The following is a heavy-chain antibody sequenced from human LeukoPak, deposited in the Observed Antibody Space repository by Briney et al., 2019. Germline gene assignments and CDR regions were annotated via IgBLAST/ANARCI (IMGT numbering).Heavy chain of an antibody. CDR2: IWYGGSNK. D-gene: IGHD1-7*01. Sequence: GRSLRLSCAASGFTFSSYGMHWVRQAPGKGLEWVAVIWYGGSNKYYADSVKGRFTISRDNSKNTLYLQMNSLRAEDTAVYYCARMNYISSGWGAPFDYWGQGTLVTVSS. V-gene: IGHV3-33*08. CDR1: GFTFSSYG. CDR3: ARMNYISSGWGAPFDY. J-gene: IGHJ4*02.